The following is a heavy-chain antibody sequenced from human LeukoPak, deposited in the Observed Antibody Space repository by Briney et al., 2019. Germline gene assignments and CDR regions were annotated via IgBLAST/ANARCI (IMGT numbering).Heavy chain of an antibody. D-gene: IGHD3-22*01. CDR1: GGSFNIFG. J-gene: IGHJ3*02. Sequence: ASVKVSCKASGGSFNIFGISWIRQAPGQGLEWMGWISIYNGKINYAQKFQGRVTMTTDTSTSTAYMELRSLRSDDTAVYYCARWDYYNSRTFDIWGQGTMVPVS. CDR2: ISIYNGKI. CDR3: ARWDYYNSRTFDI. V-gene: IGHV1-18*01.